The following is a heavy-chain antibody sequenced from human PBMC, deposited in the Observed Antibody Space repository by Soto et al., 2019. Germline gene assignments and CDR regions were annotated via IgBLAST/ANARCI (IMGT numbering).Heavy chain of an antibody. D-gene: IGHD6-13*01. CDR1: GGTFSSYA. CDR3: ARDRIAGSKYYYGMDV. V-gene: IGHV1-69*01. CDR2: IIPIFGTE. Sequence: QVQLVQCGAEVKKPGSSVRVSCKASGGTFSSYAISWVRQAPGQGLEWMGGIIPIFGTENYAQKFQGRVTITADESTSTAYMELSSMRSEDTAVYYCARDRIAGSKYYYGMDVWGQGTTVTVSS. J-gene: IGHJ6*02.